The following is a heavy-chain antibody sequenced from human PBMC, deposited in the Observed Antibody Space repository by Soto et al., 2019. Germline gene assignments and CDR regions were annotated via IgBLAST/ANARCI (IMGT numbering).Heavy chain of an antibody. CDR3: ARGRSSSWPRVYYYYGMDV. D-gene: IGHD6-13*01. Sequence: SETLSLTCTVSGGSISSGDYYWSWIRQPPGKGLEWIGEINHSGSTNYNPSLKSRVTISVDTSKNQFSLKLSSVTAADTAVYYCARGRSSSWPRVYYYYGMDVWGQGTTVTVSS. CDR2: INHSGST. CDR1: GGSISSGDYY. J-gene: IGHJ6*02. V-gene: IGHV4-39*07.